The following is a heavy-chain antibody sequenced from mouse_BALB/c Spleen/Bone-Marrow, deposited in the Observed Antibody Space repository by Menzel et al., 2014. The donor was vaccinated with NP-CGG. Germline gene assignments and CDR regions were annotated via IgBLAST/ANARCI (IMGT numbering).Heavy chain of an antibody. CDR1: GFNIKDTY. CDR3: AAYYYGSIYGFAY. D-gene: IGHD1-1*01. J-gene: IGHJ3*01. Sequence: VQLKQSGAELVKPGASVKLSRTASGFNIKDTYMHWVKLRPEQGLEWIGRIDPANGNTKYDPKFQGKATITADTSSNTAYLQLSSLTSEDTAVYYCAAYYYGSIYGFAYWGQGTLVTVSA. V-gene: IGHV14-3*02. CDR2: IDPANGNT.